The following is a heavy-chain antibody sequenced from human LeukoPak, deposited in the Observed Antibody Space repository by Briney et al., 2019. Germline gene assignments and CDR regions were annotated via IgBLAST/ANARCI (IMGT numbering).Heavy chain of an antibody. CDR1: GFTFSDYY. CDR2: ISSSGSTI. D-gene: IGHD2-15*01. CDR3: ARVPGGYFYYMDV. Sequence: KSGGSLRLSCAASGFTFSDYYMSWIRQAPGKGLEWVSYISSSGSTIYYADSVKGRFTISRDNAKNSLYLQMNSLRAGDTAVYYCARVPGGYFYYMDVWGKGTTVTVSS. V-gene: IGHV3-11*04. J-gene: IGHJ6*03.